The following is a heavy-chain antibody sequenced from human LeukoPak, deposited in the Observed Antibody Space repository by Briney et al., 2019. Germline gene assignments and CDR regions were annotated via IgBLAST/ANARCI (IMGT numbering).Heavy chain of an antibody. V-gene: IGHV4-39*01. D-gene: IGHD3-10*01. CDR2: IHYTETT. CDR3: ARLQHYGSGSPIGADPFDI. J-gene: IGHJ3*02. CDR1: GGSINRSSFY. Sequence: NPSETLSLTCIVSGGSINRSSFYWGWIRQPPGKGLEWIGIIHYTETTYYNASLKSRVTMSVDTSKNQFSLRLTSVTAADTAVYYCARLQHYGSGSPIGADPFDIWGQGTTVTVSS.